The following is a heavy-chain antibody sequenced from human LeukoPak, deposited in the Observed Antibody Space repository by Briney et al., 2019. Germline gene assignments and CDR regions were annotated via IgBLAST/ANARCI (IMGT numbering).Heavy chain of an antibody. V-gene: IGHV3-30*18. CDR2: ISYDGSNE. Sequence: GGSLRLSCAASGFIFSSYAVHWVRQAPGKGLEWVAVISYDGSNEYYTDSVRGRFTISRDNSKNTLYLQMNSLRAEDTAVYYCAKRHITMVRGVIDGFDYWGQGTLVTVSS. J-gene: IGHJ4*02. CDR1: GFIFSSYA. CDR3: AKRHITMVRGVIDGFDY. D-gene: IGHD3-10*01.